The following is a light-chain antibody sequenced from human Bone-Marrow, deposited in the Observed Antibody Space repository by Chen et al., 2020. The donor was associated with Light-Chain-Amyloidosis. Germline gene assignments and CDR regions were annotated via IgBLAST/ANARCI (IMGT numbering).Light chain of an antibody. V-gene: IGLV2-14*01. CDR1: SSDVGGDNH. CDR3: SSYTSTNTLV. CDR2: KVT. J-gene: IGLJ1*01. Sequence: QSALTQPASVSGSPGQSITISCTGTSSDVGGDNHVSWYQQHPDKAPKLMIYKVTNRPTWVPDRCYGSKADNTTSLTISGLQTKDEADYFCSSYTSTNTLVFGSGTRVTVL.